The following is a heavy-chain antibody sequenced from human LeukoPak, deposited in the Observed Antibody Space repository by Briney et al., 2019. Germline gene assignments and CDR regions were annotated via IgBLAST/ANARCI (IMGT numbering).Heavy chain of an antibody. CDR2: VSNGGSSSI. CDR1: GFTLSDYY. CDR3: ARDKSNKGHDC. Sequence: GESLRLSCAASGFTLSDYYMTWIRQAPGKGLEWVSYVSNGGSSSILYADSVKGRFTVFRDYAKNSLYLQMNSLRADDTGVYYCARDKSNKGHDCWGQGTLVTVSS. J-gene: IGHJ4*02. V-gene: IGHV3-11*01.